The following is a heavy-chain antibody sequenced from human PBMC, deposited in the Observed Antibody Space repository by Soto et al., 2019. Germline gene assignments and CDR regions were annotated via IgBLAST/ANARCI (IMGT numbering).Heavy chain of an antibody. CDR1: GGSFKSGSYS. Sequence: SETLSLTCTVSGGSFKSGSYSWSWIRQPPGKGLEWIGYVYHTGRTSYSPSLKSRVSISMDTSKNQFSLNLDSVTAADTAVYFCARDFAHFDSWGQGTLVTVSS. D-gene: IGHD3-3*01. J-gene: IGHJ4*02. V-gene: IGHV4-61*01. CDR2: VYHTGRT. CDR3: ARDFAHFDS.